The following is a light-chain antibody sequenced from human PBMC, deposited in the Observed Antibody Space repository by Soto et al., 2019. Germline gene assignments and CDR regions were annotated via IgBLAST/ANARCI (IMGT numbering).Light chain of an antibody. CDR3: QRYDTLWTM. CDR1: QTINNQ. CDR2: DVS. Sequence: DIQMTQSPSTLSASVGDRVTIPCRASQTINNQFAWYQQKPGKAPKLLVFDVSSLESGVPSRFSGSVSGTEFTITISNLHPDDFATYYCQRYDTLWTMFGQGTKVEV. V-gene: IGKV1-5*01. J-gene: IGKJ1*01.